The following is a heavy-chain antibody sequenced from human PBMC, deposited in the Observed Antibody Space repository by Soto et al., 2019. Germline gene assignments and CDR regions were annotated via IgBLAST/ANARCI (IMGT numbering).Heavy chain of an antibody. J-gene: IGHJ4*02. CDR3: AHLTTGGFYFDY. CDR1: GFSLRNSGVG. D-gene: IGHD3-22*01. CDR2: IYWDDDK. V-gene: IGHV2-5*02. Sequence: QITLKESGPTLVKPTQTLTLTCTFSGFSLRNSGVGVGWIRQPPGKALEWLALIYWDDDKRYSPSLKSRLTITKDTSKNQMVLTMTNMDPVETATYYCAHLTTGGFYFDYWGQGTLGTVSS.